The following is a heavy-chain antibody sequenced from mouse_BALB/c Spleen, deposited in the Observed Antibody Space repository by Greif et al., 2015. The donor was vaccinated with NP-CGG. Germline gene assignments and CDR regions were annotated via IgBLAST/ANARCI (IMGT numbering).Heavy chain of an antibody. D-gene: IGHD4-1*01. Sequence: QVQLQQSGAELAKPGASVKMSCKASGYTFTSYWMHWVKQRPGRGLEWIGYINPSTGYTEYNQKFKDKATLTADKSSSTAYMQLSSLTSEDSAVYYCARREGTGTFAYWGQGTLVTVSA. CDR3: ARREGTGTFAY. V-gene: IGHV1-7*01. CDR2: INPSTGYT. J-gene: IGHJ3*01. CDR1: GYTFTSYW.